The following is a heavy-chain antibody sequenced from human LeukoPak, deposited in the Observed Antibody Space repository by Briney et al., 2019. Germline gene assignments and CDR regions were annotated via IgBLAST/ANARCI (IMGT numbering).Heavy chain of an antibody. CDR1: GGTFSSYA. D-gene: IGHD6-13*01. CDR3: ARSLSNWYSN. V-gene: IGHV1-2*02. J-gene: IGHJ4*02. CDR2: INPNSGGT. Sequence: ASVKVSCKASGGTFSSYAISWVRQAPGQGLEWMGWINPNSGGTNYAQKFQGRVTMTRDTSINTVYMELSRLRSDDTAVYYCARSLSNWYSNWGQGTLVTVSS.